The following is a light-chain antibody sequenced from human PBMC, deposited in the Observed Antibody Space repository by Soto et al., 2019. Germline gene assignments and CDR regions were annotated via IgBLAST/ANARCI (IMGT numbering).Light chain of an antibody. CDR2: GAS. V-gene: IGKV3-15*01. Sequence: EIVMTQSPATLSVSPGERATLSCRASQSVSSNLAWYQQKPGQAPRLLIYGASTRATGIPARFSGSGSGTEFTLTLSSVQSEDFAVYYCQQYNNWPPLTFGGGTTLAIK. CDR3: QQYNNWPPLT. CDR1: QSVSSN. J-gene: IGKJ4*01.